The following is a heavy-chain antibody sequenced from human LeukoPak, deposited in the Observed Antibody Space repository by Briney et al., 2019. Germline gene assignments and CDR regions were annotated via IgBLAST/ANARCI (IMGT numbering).Heavy chain of an antibody. CDR3: ARAKRPLQGTRNWFDP. J-gene: IGHJ5*02. V-gene: IGHV3-21*01. Sequence: PGGSLRLSCAASGFTFSSYSMNWVRQAPGKGLEWVSSISSSSSYIYCADSVKGRFTISRDNAKNSLYLQMNSLRAEDTAVYYCARAKRPLQGTRNWFDPWGQGTLVTVSS. CDR2: ISSSSSYI. D-gene: IGHD1-1*01. CDR1: GFTFSSYS.